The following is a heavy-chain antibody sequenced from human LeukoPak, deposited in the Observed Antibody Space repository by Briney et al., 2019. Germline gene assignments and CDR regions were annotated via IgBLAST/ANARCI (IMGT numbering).Heavy chain of an antibody. D-gene: IGHD3-16*01. Sequence: SETLSLTCAVSGGSISSYYWNWIRQPPGKGLEWIGYIYYSGSTNYNPSLKSRVTISLDTSKNQFSLNLTSVTAADTAVYYCARFTPQGYGWGGYNRFDPWGQGTLVTVSS. V-gene: IGHV4-59*01. J-gene: IGHJ5*02. CDR1: GGSISSYY. CDR2: IYYSGST. CDR3: ARFTPQGYGWGGYNRFDP.